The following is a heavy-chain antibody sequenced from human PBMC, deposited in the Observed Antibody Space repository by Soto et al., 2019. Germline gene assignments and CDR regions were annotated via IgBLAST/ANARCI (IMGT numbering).Heavy chain of an antibody. CDR1: GGSISSSSYY. CDR3: ARDGIQLWFDY. D-gene: IGHD5-18*01. J-gene: IGHJ4*02. Sequence: SETLSLTYTVSGGSISSSSYYWGWIRQPPGKGLEWIGSIYYSGSTYYNPSLKSRVTISVDTSKNQFSLKLSSVTAADTAVYYCARDGIQLWFDYWGQGTLVTVSS. CDR2: IYYSGST. V-gene: IGHV4-39*07.